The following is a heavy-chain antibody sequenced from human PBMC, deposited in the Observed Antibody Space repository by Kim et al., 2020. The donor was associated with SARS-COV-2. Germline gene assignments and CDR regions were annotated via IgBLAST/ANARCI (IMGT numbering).Heavy chain of an antibody. V-gene: IGHV4-34*01. CDR1: GGSFSGYY. J-gene: IGHJ4*02. CDR3: ARTKGDSSGWLDY. Sequence: SETLSLTCAVYGGSFSGYYWSWIRQPPGKGLEWIGEINHSGSTNYNPSLKSRVTISVDTSKNQSSLKLSSVTAADTAVYYCARTKGDSSGWLDYWGQGTLVTVSS. D-gene: IGHD6-19*01. CDR2: INHSGST.